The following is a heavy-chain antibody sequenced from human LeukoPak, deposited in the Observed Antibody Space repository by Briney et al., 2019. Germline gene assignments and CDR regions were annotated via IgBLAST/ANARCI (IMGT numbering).Heavy chain of an antibody. J-gene: IGHJ6*02. CDR1: GFTFPDYR. V-gene: IGHV3-7*01. D-gene: IGHD6-13*01. Sequence: PGGSLRLSCAASGFTFPDYRMSWIRQAPGKGLEWVASIKQDGSARFYVDSVKDRFTISRDNADNSLYLQMNSLRAEDTAVYYCARDAEQQLVSQYYYYGMDVWGQGTTVTVS. CDR3: ARDAEQQLVSQYYYYGMDV. CDR2: IKQDGSAR.